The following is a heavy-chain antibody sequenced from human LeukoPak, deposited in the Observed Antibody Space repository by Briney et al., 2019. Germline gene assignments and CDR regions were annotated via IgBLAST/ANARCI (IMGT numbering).Heavy chain of an antibody. J-gene: IGHJ4*02. CDR2: INHSGST. Sequence: GSLRLSCAASGFTFSTYVMSWVRQPPGKGLEWIGEINHSGSTNYNPSLKSRVTISVDTSKNQFSLKLSSVTAADTAVYYCARGRLGDMITFGGVIAFDYWGQGTLVTVSS. V-gene: IGHV4-34*01. CDR3: ARGRLGDMITFGGVIAFDY. D-gene: IGHD3-16*02. CDR1: GFTFSTYV.